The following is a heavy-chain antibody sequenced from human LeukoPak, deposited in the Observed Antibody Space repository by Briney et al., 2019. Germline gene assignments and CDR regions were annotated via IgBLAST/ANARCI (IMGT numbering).Heavy chain of an antibody. CDR2: ISDSGTTI. CDR3: VRDHSGWSLDP. Sequence: QTGGSLRLSCAASGFTFSSYEMNWVRQAPGKGLEWISYISDSGTTINYADSVKGRFTISRDNAKNSLYLQMSSLRAEDTAVYYCVRDHSGWSLDPWGQGTLVTVSS. D-gene: IGHD6-19*01. J-gene: IGHJ5*02. CDR1: GFTFSSYE. V-gene: IGHV3-48*03.